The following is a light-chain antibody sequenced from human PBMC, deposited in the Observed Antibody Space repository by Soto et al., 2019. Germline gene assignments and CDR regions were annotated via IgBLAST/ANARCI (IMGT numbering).Light chain of an antibody. Sequence: DIQMTQSPSTLSASVGDRVTITCRASQRINSWLAWYQQKPGKAPKPLTYKASTLESVVPSRFSGSGTGTAFPLTISSLQPDDFATYYCQQYNSYSYTFSQGTKLEIK. V-gene: IGKV1-5*03. CDR3: QQYNSYSYT. J-gene: IGKJ2*01. CDR1: QRINSW. CDR2: KAS.